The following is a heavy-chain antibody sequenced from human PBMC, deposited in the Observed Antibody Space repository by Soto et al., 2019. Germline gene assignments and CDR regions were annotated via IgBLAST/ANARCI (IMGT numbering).Heavy chain of an antibody. J-gene: IGHJ4*02. CDR3: ATSYSSGWYI. CDR1: GGTFSSYA. Sequence: GASVKVSCKASGGTFSSYAISWVRQAPGQGLEWMGGIIPIFGTANYAQKFQGRVTITADESTSTAYMELSSLRSEDTAVYYCATSYSSGWYIWGQGTLVTVSS. CDR2: IIPIFGTA. D-gene: IGHD6-19*01. V-gene: IGHV1-69*13.